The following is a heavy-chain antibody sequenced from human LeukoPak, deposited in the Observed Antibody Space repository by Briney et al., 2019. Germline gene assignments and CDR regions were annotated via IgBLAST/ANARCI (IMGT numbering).Heavy chain of an antibody. J-gene: IGHJ4*02. D-gene: IGHD3-22*01. CDR2: VNPNSDGT. Sequence: ASVKVSCKTSGYTFTGYYIHWVRQAPGQGPEWMGWVNPNSDGTNYAQKFQGRVTMTRDTSISTAYMELSRLQSDDTATYYCATGDRVVIVITTGPHDYWGQGTLVTVSS. CDR1: GYTFTGYY. V-gene: IGHV1-2*02. CDR3: ATGDRVVIVITTGPHDY.